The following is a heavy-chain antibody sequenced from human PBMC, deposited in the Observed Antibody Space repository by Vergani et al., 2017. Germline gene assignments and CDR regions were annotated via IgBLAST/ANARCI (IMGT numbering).Heavy chain of an antibody. J-gene: IGHJ4*02. Sequence: EVQLVESGGALVQPGGSLRLSCAASGFTFSSYSMNWVRQAPGKGLEWVSYISSSGSTKYYADSVKGRFTISRDNVKKSLYLQMNSLRAEDTAVYYCAREGILGRVHSFDYWGQGSLVTVSS. CDR1: GFTFSSYS. CDR3: AREGILGRVHSFDY. D-gene: IGHD1-1*01. CDR2: ISSSGSTK. V-gene: IGHV3-48*04.